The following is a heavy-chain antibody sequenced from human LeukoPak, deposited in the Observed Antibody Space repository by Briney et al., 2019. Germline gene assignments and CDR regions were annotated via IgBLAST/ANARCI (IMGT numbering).Heavy chain of an antibody. V-gene: IGHV3-7*01. CDR3: ARDVYYHDSSGTGAFDI. D-gene: IGHD3-22*01. CDR1: GFTFSNYW. J-gene: IGHJ3*02. Sequence: PGGSLRLSCAASGFTFSNYWMSWVRQAPGKGLEWVANIKQDGSEKYYVDSVKGRFTISRDNAKNSLYLQMNSLRAEDTAVYYCARDVYYHDSSGTGAFDIWGQGTKVTVSS. CDR2: IKQDGSEK.